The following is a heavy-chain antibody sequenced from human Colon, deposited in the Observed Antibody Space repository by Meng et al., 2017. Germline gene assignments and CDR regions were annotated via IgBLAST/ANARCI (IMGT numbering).Heavy chain of an antibody. D-gene: IGHD2-15*01. J-gene: IGHJ5*02. Sequence: VRLQESGPGLVKPSGTLSLTCAVSGASISSTYWWSWVRQPPGKGLEWIGEVHHSGGTNYNPSLKSRVTISVDESNNQYSLSLTSVTAADTAIYYCGRNGAYSIDPWGRGTLVTVSS. CDR1: GASISSTYW. CDR3: GRNGAYSIDP. V-gene: IGHV4-4*02. CDR2: VHHSGGT.